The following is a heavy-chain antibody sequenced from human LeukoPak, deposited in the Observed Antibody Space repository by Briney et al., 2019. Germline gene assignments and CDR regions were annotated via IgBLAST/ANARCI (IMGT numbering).Heavy chain of an antibody. CDR2: ISGRGGST. CDR3: AKDRVVVPASSSDY. Sequence: PGGSLRLSCAASGFTFSSYSMSWVRQAPGKGLEWVSAISGRGGSTYYADSVKGRFTISRDNSKNTLYLHMNSLRAEDTAIFYCAKDRVVVPASSSDYWGQGTLVTVSS. D-gene: IGHD2-2*01. J-gene: IGHJ4*02. CDR1: GFTFSSYS. V-gene: IGHV3-23*01.